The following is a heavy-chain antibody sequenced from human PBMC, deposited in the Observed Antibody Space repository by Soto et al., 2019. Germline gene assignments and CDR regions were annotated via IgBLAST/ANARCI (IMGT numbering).Heavy chain of an antibody. Sequence: QLQLQESGPGLVKPSETLSLTCTVSGGSISSSSYYWGWIRQPPGKGLEWIGSISYTGSTYYNPSLKSRVAMSVDTSQNQFSLNLRSVTAADTAVYYCARRNWFSLGSWGQGTLVTVSS. D-gene: IGHD3-9*01. V-gene: IGHV4-39*01. CDR2: ISYTGST. CDR1: GGSISSSSYY. CDR3: ARRNWFSLGS. J-gene: IGHJ4*02.